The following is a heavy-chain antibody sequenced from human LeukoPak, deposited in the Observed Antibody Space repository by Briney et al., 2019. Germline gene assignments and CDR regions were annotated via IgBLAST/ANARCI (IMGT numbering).Heavy chain of an antibody. D-gene: IGHD1-7*01. CDR1: GFTFSSYG. CDR2: ISYDGSNK. J-gene: IGHJ4*02. CDR3: ARGTGSTGYFDY. Sequence: QAGGSLRLSCAASGFTFSSYGMHWVRQAPGKGLEWVAVISYDGSNKYYADSVKGRFTISRDNSKNTLYLQMNSLRAEDTAVYYCARGTGSTGYFDYWGQGTLVTVSS. V-gene: IGHV3-30*03.